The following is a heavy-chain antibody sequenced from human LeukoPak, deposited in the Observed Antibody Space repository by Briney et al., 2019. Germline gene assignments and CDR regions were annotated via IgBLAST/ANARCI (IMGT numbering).Heavy chain of an antibody. CDR3: ARRPYSVSDAPNAFDI. CDR2: ISTSGNTI. D-gene: IGHD1-26*01. V-gene: IGHV3-48*03. Sequence: GGSLRLSCAASGFTFSSYEMNWVRQAPGKGLEWVSYISTSGNTIQYADSVKGRFTISRDDAKNSLYLQMNSLRAEDTAVYYCARRPYSVSDAPNAFDIWGQGTMVTVSS. CDR1: GFTFSSYE. J-gene: IGHJ3*02.